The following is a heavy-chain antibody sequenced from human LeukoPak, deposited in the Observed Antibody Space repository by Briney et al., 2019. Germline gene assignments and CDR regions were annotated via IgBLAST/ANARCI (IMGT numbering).Heavy chain of an antibody. CDR2: IYTSGST. V-gene: IGHV4-61*02. J-gene: IGHJ4*02. CDR3: ARGVGGSYPRGADFDY. CDR1: GGSISSGSYY. Sequence: SETLSLTCTVSGGSISSGSYYWSWIRQPAGKGLEWIGRIYTSGSTNYNPSLKSRVTISVDTSKNQFSLKLSSVTAADTAVYYCARGVGGSYPRGADFDYWGQGTLVTVSS. D-gene: IGHD1-26*01.